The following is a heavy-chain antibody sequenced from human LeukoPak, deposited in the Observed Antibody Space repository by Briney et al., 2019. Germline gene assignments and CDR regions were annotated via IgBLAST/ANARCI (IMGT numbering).Heavy chain of an antibody. CDR3: ARAKPKNMVRGLIMRRESRYYFDY. Sequence: ASVKVSCKASGYTFTSYGISWVRQAPGQGLEWMGWISAYNGNTNYAQKLQGRVTMTTDTSTSTAYMELRSLRSDDTAVYYCARAKPKNMVRGLIMRRESRYYFDYWGQGTLVTVSS. V-gene: IGHV1-18*01. J-gene: IGHJ4*02. D-gene: IGHD3-10*01. CDR1: GYTFTSYG. CDR2: ISAYNGNT.